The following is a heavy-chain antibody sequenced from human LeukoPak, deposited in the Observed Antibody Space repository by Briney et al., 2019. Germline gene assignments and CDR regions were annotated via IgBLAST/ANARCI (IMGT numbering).Heavy chain of an antibody. Sequence: SETLSLTCTVSGGSISSSSYYRGWIRQPPGKGLEWIGSIYYSGSTYYNPSLKSRVTISVDTSKNQFPLKLSSVTAADTAVYYCARDSGDGYNPFDYWGQGTLVTVSS. CDR1: GGSISSSSYY. CDR3: ARDSGDGYNPFDY. J-gene: IGHJ4*02. D-gene: IGHD5-24*01. V-gene: IGHV4-39*06. CDR2: IYYSGST.